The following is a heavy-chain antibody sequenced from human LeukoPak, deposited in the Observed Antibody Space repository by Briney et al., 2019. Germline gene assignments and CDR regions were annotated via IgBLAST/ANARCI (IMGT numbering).Heavy chain of an antibody. V-gene: IGHV1-2*06. J-gene: IGHJ4*02. CDR2: INPNSGGT. CDR1: GYIFTDYY. D-gene: IGHD6-19*01. CDR3: ARWLAVGASDY. Sequence: ASVKVSCKASGYIFTDYYMHWVRQAPGQELGWMGRINPNSGGTNYAQKFQGRVTMTRDTSISTAYMELSRLRSDDTAVYYCARWLAVGASDYWGQGTLVTVSS.